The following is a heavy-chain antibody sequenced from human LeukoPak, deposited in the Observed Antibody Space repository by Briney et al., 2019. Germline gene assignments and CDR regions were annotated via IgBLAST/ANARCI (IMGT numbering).Heavy chain of an antibody. Sequence: GGSLRLSCAASGFTFSSYSMNWVRQAPGKGLEWVSSISSSSSYIYYADSVKGRFTISRDNAKNSLYLQMNSLRAEDTAVYYCARDWVTMVRGVIITPAYYFDYWGQGTLVTVSS. CDR2: ISSSSSYI. CDR1: GFTFSSYS. J-gene: IGHJ4*02. CDR3: ARDWVTMVRGVIITPAYYFDY. D-gene: IGHD3-10*01. V-gene: IGHV3-21*04.